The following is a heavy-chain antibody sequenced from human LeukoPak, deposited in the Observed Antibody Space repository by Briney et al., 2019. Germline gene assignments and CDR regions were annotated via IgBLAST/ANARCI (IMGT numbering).Heavy chain of an antibody. V-gene: IGHV3-7*01. CDR2: IKVNGSEK. Sequence: PGGSLRLSCAGSGFTFSNFRMNWVRQAPGKGLGWVANIKVNGSEKNYVDSVKGRFTISRENSKKTLYLQMNNLRVDNTPVYMVVWGKGTTFTASS. CDR1: GFTFSNFR. J-gene: IGHJ6*04. CDR3: V.